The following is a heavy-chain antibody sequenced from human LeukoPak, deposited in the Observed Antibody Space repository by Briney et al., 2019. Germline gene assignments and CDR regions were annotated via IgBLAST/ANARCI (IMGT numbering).Heavy chain of an antibody. D-gene: IGHD3-3*01. J-gene: IGHJ5*02. CDR1: GGSISSSSYY. Sequence: SETLSLTYTVSGGSISSSSYYWGWIRQPPGKGLEWIGSIYYSGSTYYNPSLKSRVTISVDTSKNQFSLKLSSVTAADTPVYYCARSGITIFGVKPPGGFDPWGQGTLVTVSS. CDR3: ARSGITIFGVKPPGGFDP. V-gene: IGHV4-39*01. CDR2: IYYSGST.